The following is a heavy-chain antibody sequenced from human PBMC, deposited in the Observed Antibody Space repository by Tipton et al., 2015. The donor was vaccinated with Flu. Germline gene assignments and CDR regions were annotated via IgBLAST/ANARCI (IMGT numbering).Heavy chain of an antibody. J-gene: IGHJ6*02. CDR2: ISGSGGST. Sequence: SLRLSCAASGFTFSGYAMSWVRQAPGKGLEWVSAISGSGGSTYYADSVKGRFAISRDNSKNTLYLQMNSLRAEDTAVYYCAKERGTTYDFWSGSLYYYYYGMDVWGQGTTVTVSS. D-gene: IGHD3-3*01. V-gene: IGHV3-23*01. CDR1: GFTFSGYA. CDR3: AKERGTTYDFWSGSLYYYYYGMDV.